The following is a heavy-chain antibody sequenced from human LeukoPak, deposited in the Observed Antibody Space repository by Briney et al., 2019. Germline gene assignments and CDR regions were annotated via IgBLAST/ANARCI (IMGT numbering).Heavy chain of an antibody. J-gene: IGHJ4*02. V-gene: IGHV3-7*01. Sequence: GGSLRLSCAASGFTFKGYWMSWVRQAPGKGLEWVANIQQDGSEKKYVDSVKGRFAISRDNAKNSLYLQMDSLRAEDTAVYYCVRLRYTYGKNFDCWGQGTLVTVSS. CDR1: GFTFKGYW. CDR3: VRLRYTYGKNFDC. D-gene: IGHD5-18*01. CDR2: IQQDGSEK.